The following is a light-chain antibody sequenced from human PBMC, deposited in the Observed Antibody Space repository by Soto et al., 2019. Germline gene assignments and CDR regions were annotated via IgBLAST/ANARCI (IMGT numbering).Light chain of an antibody. Sequence: SYELTQPPSVSVAPGQTATITCGGNYIGSKSVQWYQQKPGQAPVLVVYDDSDRPSGIPERFSGSNSGNTATLTISRVEAGDEADYYCQVWDNDSDHVVFGGGTKLTVL. CDR1: YIGSKS. V-gene: IGLV3-21*02. CDR3: QVWDNDSDHVV. CDR2: DDS. J-gene: IGLJ2*01.